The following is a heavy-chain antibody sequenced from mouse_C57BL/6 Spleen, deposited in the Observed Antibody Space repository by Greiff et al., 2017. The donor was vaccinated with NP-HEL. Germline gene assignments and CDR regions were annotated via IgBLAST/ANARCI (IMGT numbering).Heavy chain of an antibody. CDR3: ARRGLTGTDYYAMDY. CDR2: INPNNGGT. Sequence: EVQLQQSGPELVKPGASVKMSCKASGYTFTDYNMHWVKQSHGKSLEWIGYINPNNGGTSYNQKFKGKATLTVNKSSSTAYMELRSLTSEASAVYYCARRGLTGTDYYAMDYWGQGTSVTVSS. D-gene: IGHD4-1*01. V-gene: IGHV1-22*01. J-gene: IGHJ4*01. CDR1: GYTFTDYN.